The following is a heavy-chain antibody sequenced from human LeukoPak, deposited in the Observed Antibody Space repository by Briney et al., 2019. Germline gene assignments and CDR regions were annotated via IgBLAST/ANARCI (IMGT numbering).Heavy chain of an antibody. CDR1: GGSISSYY. CDR3: AKDSRARLDIVATVLDY. D-gene: IGHD5-12*01. J-gene: IGHJ4*02. Sequence: SETLSLTCTVSGGSISSYYWSWIRQPPGKGLEWIGYIYYSGSTNYNPSLKSRVTISVDTSKNQFSLKLSSVTAADTAVYYCAKDSRARLDIVATVLDYWGQGTLVTVSS. V-gene: IGHV4-59*01. CDR2: IYYSGST.